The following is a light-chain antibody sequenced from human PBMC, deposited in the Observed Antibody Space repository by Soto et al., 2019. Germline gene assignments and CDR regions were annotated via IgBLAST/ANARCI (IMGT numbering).Light chain of an antibody. Sequence: EIVLTQSPGTLSLSPGERATLSCSASQSVSSSYLAWYQQKPGQAPRLLIYGASSSATGIPDRFSGSGSGTDFTLTISRMEPEDFAVYYCQQYGSSPGTFGQGTKVEMK. CDR3: QQYGSSPGT. J-gene: IGKJ1*01. CDR1: QSVSSSY. CDR2: GAS. V-gene: IGKV3-20*01.